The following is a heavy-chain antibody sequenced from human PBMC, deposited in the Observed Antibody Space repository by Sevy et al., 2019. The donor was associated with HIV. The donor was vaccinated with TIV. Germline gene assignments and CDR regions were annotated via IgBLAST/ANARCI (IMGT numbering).Heavy chain of an antibody. CDR1: GFTFDDYT. CDR2: ISWDGGST. D-gene: IGHD4-17*01. V-gene: IGHV3-43*01. Sequence: GGSLRLSCPASGFTFDDYTMHWVRQAPGKGLEWVSLISWDGGSTYYADSVKGRFTISRDNSKNSLYLQMNSLRTEDTALYYCAKGLGRDGYNDYVFDYWGQGTLVTVSS. CDR3: AKGLGRDGYNDYVFDY. J-gene: IGHJ4*02.